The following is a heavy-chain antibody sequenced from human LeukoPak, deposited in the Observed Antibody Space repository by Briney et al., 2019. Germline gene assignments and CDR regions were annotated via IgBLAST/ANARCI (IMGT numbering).Heavy chain of an antibody. Sequence: SETLSLTCTVSGGSISSSSYYWGWIRQPPGKGLEWIGSIYYSGSTYYNPSLKSRVTISVDTSKNQFSLKLSSVTAADTAVYYCARGRVVPAAMRNYFGYWGQGTLVTVSS. CDR1: GGSISSSSYY. CDR2: IYYSGST. CDR3: ARGRVVPAAMRNYFGY. V-gene: IGHV4-39*07. D-gene: IGHD2-2*01. J-gene: IGHJ4*02.